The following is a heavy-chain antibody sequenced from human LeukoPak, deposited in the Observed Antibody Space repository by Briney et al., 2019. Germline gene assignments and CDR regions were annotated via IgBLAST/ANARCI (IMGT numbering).Heavy chain of an antibody. Sequence: GGSLRLSCAGSGFTFSTYAVYWVRQAPGKGLEWVSSISGSGGSTNYADSVKGRFTISRDNAKNTLYLQMTSLRAEDAAVYYCARTGFDSWGQGTLVTVSS. J-gene: IGHJ4*02. V-gene: IGHV3-23*01. CDR2: ISGSGGST. CDR3: ARTGFDS. D-gene: IGHD1-1*01. CDR1: GFTFSTYA.